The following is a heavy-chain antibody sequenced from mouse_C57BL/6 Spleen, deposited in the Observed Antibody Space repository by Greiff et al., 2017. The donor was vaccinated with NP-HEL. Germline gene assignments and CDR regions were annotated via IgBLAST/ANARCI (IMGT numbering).Heavy chain of an antibody. V-gene: IGHV5-17*01. J-gene: IGHJ1*03. D-gene: IGHD1-1*01. Sequence: DVMLVESGGGLVKPGGSLKLSCAASGFTFSDYGMHWVRQAPEKGLEWVAYISSCSSTIYYADTVKGRFTISRDNAKNTLFLQMTSLRSEDTAMYYCARDYGSSYWYFDVWGTGTTVTVSS. CDR1: GFTFSDYG. CDR2: ISSCSSTI. CDR3: ARDYGSSYWYFDV.